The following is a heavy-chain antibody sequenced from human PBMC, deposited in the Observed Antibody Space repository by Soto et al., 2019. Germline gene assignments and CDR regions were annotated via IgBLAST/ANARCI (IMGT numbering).Heavy chain of an antibody. CDR3: ARERGFWSGYYMSYYYYGMDV. CDR1: GFTFSSYW. Sequence: EVQLVESGGGLVQPGGSLRLSCAASGFTFSSYWMRWVRQAPGKGLEWVANIKQDGSEKYYVDSVKGRFTISRDNSKNSLYLQMNSLRAEDTAVYYCARERGFWSGYYMSYYYYGMDVWGQGTTVTVAS. V-gene: IGHV3-7*05. J-gene: IGHJ6*02. CDR2: IKQDGSEK. D-gene: IGHD3-3*01.